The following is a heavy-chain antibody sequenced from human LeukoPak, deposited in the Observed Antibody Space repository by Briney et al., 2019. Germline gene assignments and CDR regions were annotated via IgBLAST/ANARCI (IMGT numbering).Heavy chain of an antibody. CDR1: GFTFSSYA. CDR2: ISYDGSNK. J-gene: IGHJ4*02. V-gene: IGHV3-30-3*01. CDR3: ARDQDSSGYYSKIFDY. Sequence: GGSLRLSCAASGFTFSSYAMHWVRQAPGKGLEWVAVISYDGSNKYYADSVKGRFTISRDNSKNTLYLQMNSLRAEDTAVYYCARDQDSSGYYSKIFDYWGQGTLVTVSS. D-gene: IGHD3-22*01.